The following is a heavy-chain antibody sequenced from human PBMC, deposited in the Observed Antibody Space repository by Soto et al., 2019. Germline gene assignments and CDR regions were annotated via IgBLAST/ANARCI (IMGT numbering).Heavy chain of an antibody. Sequence: QVQLVQSGAEVKKPGSSVKVSCKASGGTFSSYAISWVRQAPGQGLEWMGGISPIFGTANYAQKFQGRVTITADESTSTAYMELSSLRSEDTAVYYCANVLAYCGGDCYSGFDYWGQGTLVTVSS. D-gene: IGHD2-21*02. CDR2: ISPIFGTA. CDR1: GGTFSSYA. V-gene: IGHV1-69*01. J-gene: IGHJ4*02. CDR3: ANVLAYCGGDCYSGFDY.